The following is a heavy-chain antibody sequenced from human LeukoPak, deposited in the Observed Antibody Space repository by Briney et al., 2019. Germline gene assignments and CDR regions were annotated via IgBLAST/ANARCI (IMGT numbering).Heavy chain of an antibody. V-gene: IGHV4-4*07. CDR3: ARDLGYYDFWSGSNAFDI. CDR1: GGSISSYY. CDR2: IYTSGST. D-gene: IGHD3-3*01. J-gene: IGHJ3*02. Sequence: SETLSLTCTVSGGSISSYYWSWIQQPAGKGLEWIGRIYTSGSTNYNPSLKSRVTMSVDTSKNQFSLKLSSVTAADTAVYYCARDLGYYDFWSGSNAFDIWGQGTMVTVSS.